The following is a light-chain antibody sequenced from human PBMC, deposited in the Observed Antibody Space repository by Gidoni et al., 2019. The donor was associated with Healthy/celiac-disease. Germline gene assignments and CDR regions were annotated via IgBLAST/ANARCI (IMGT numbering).Light chain of an antibody. Sequence: DVVTPQSRLSLPVTPEEPASISCRSRHSLLHSNGYNYLDWYLQKPGQSPRLLIYVASNRASGVPDRFSGSGSGTDFTLKISRVEAEDVGVYYCMQSLKTPFTFGPGTKVDIK. CDR1: HSLLHSNGYNY. J-gene: IGKJ3*01. V-gene: IGKV2-28*01. CDR3: MQSLKTPFT. CDR2: VAS.